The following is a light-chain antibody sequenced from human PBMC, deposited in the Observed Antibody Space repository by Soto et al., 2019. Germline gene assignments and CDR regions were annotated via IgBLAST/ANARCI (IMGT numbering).Light chain of an antibody. J-gene: IGLJ3*02. Sequence: QSVLTQPPSVSGAPGQRVTISCTGSSSNIGAGHAVHWYQQLPGTAPKLLIYSNNQRPSGVPDRFSGSKSGTSASLAISGLQSDDETDYYCAAWDDSLNGWVFGGGTKLTVL. CDR1: SSNIGAGHA. CDR3: AAWDDSLNGWV. CDR2: SNN. V-gene: IGLV1-44*01.